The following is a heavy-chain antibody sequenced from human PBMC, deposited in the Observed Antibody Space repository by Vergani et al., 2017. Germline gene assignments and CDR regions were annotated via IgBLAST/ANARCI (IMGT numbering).Heavy chain of an antibody. V-gene: IGHV4-34*01. Sequence: QVQLQQWGGGLLKPSETLSLTCVVHGGSFTSYHWTWIRQSPGEGLEWVGDIYHTGRPDYNPSLKCRLTMSVDKSRNQFSLTLNSVTATDTAIYFCARVNTETNGHLYYYYYMDVWGQGTAVTVS. CDR1: GGSFTSYH. D-gene: IGHD4-11*01. J-gene: IGHJ6*03. CDR3: ARVNTETNGHLYYYYYMDV. CDR2: IYHTGRP.